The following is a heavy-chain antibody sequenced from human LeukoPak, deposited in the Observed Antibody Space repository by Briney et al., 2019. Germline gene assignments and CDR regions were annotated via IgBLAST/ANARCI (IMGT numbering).Heavy chain of an antibody. D-gene: IGHD1-7*01. CDR3: ARGTGITGTTFGY. J-gene: IGHJ4*02. CDR1: GFTFSSYS. Sequence: GGPLRLSCAASGFTFSSYSMNWVRQAPGKGLEWVSSISSSSSYIYYADSVKGRFTISRDNAKNSLYLQMNSLRAEDTAVYYCARGTGITGTTFGYWGQGTQVTVSS. V-gene: IGHV3-21*01. CDR2: ISSSSSYI.